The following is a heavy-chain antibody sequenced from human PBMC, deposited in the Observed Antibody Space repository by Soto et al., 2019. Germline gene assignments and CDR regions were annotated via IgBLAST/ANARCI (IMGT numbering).Heavy chain of an antibody. J-gene: IGHJ4*02. CDR1: GGTFSSYA. D-gene: IGHD3-10*01. CDR3: ARVGLGVRGVIIIDY. V-gene: IGHV1-69*06. Sequence: QVQLVQSGAEVKKPGSSVKVSCKASGGTFSSYAISWVRQAPGQGLEWMGGIIPIFGTANYAQKFQGRVTITADKTTSTAYMELSSLRSEDTAVYYCARVGLGVRGVIIIDYWGQGTLVTVSS. CDR2: IIPIFGTA.